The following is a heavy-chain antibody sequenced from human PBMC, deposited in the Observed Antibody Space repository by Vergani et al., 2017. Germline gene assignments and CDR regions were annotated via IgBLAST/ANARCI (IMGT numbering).Heavy chain of an antibody. CDR2: MDYSGST. J-gene: IGHJ4*02. D-gene: IGHD3-16*01. CDR3: ESKRGACRSAYCHSYDF. Sequence: QVQLQESGPGLVKPSETLSLTCTVSGDSVISTDYHWGWIRQPPGKGLEWIGSMDYSGSTSYNPSLESRISISFETAKNQFSLRLTSVTAADTAVYYCESKRGACRSAYCHSYDFWGPGTLVGVSS. CDR1: GDSVISTDYH. V-gene: IGHV4-39*01.